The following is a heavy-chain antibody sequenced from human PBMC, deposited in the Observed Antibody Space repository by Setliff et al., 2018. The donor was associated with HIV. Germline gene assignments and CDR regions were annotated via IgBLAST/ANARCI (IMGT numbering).Heavy chain of an antibody. J-gene: IGHJ4*02. V-gene: IGHV3-7*05. CDR3: ARGEPTILVVPAAFFDY. Sequence: GGSLRLSCAASGFLFHTYWMSWVRQAPGKGLEWVANIKEDGSEKYYVDSVKGRFTISRDNAENSLYLQMNSLTAEDTAVYYCARGEPTILVVPAAFFDYWGQGTLVTVSS. D-gene: IGHD2-2*01. CDR1: GFLFHTYW. CDR2: IKEDGSEK.